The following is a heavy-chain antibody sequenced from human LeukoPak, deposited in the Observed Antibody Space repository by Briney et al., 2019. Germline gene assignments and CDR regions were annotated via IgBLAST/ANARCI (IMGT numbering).Heavy chain of an antibody. CDR1: GFNFSTYG. CDR2: ISYDGVNK. Sequence: QPGRSLRLSCAASGFNFSTYGMHWVRQAPGKGLEWVAVISYDGVNKYYADSVKGRFTLSRDNSKNMLYLQMSSLRAGDTAVYYCAKDHVTSSSWFPDYWGQGTLVTVSS. D-gene: IGHD6-13*01. CDR3: AKDHVTSSSWFPDY. V-gene: IGHV3-30*18. J-gene: IGHJ4*02.